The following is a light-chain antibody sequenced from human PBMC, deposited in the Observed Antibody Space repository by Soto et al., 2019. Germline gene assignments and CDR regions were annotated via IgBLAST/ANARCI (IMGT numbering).Light chain of an antibody. CDR3: GTWDTTLPACV. J-gene: IGLJ1*01. CDR1: SSNIGNNS. CDR2: YDN. V-gene: IGLV1-51*01. Sequence: QSVLTQPPSVSAAPGQRVTISCSGSSSNIGNNSVSWYQQLPGAAPKLLIYYDNNRPSGIPDRFSGSKSGTSATLVITGLQTGDEADYYCGTWDTTLPACVFGAGTKLTVL.